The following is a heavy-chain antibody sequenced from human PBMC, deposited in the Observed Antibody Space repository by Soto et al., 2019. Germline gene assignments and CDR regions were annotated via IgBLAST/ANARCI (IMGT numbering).Heavy chain of an antibody. CDR2: INPNSGGT. CDR1: GYTFTGYY. D-gene: IGHD3-10*02. Sequence: ASVKVSCKASGYTFTGYYMHWVRQAPGQGLEWMGWINPNSGGTNYAQKFQGWVTMTRDTSISTAYMELSGLRSDDTAVYYCARDRVSSGSYYPTRYYYYYGMDVWGQGTTVTVSS. V-gene: IGHV1-2*04. CDR3: ARDRVSSGSYYPTRYYYYYGMDV. J-gene: IGHJ6*02.